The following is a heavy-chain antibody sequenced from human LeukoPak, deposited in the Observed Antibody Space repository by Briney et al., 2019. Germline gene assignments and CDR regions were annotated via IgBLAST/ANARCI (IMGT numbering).Heavy chain of an antibody. CDR1: GFTFSSYA. CDR2: ISGSGGST. J-gene: IGHJ4*02. D-gene: IGHD3-22*01. V-gene: IGHV3-23*01. Sequence: SGGSLRLSCAASGFTFSSYAMSWVRRAPGKGLEWVSAISGSGGSTYYADSVEGRFTISRDNSKNTLYLQMNSLRAEDTAVYYCAKDKRTRMIVVVLDYWGQGTLVTVSS. CDR3: AKDKRTRMIVVVLDY.